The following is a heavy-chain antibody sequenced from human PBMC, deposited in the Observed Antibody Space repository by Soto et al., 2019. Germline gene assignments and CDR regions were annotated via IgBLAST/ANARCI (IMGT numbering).Heavy chain of an antibody. V-gene: IGHV4-34*01. Sequence: SGTLSLTCAVYGGSFSGYYWSWICQPPGKGLEWIGEINHSGSTNYNPSLKSRVTISVDTSKNQFSLKLSSVTAADTAVYYCARGGLWLRGAFDYWGQGTLVTVSS. CDR2: INHSGST. D-gene: IGHD5-12*01. CDR3: ARGGLWLRGAFDY. CDR1: GGSFSGYY. J-gene: IGHJ4*02.